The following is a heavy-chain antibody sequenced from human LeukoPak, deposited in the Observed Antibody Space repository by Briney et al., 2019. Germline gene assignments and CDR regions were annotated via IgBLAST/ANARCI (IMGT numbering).Heavy chain of an antibody. D-gene: IGHD6-13*01. V-gene: IGHV3-23*01. CDR2: ISGSGGST. Sequence: PGGSLRLSCAASGFTFSSYGMSWVRQAPGKGLEWVSAISGSGGSTYYADSVKGRFTISRDNSKNTLYLQMNSLRAEDTAVYYCARDSTDSSSWYWANYYYMDVWGKGTTVTVSS. J-gene: IGHJ6*03. CDR3: ARDSTDSSSWYWANYYYMDV. CDR1: GFTFSSYG.